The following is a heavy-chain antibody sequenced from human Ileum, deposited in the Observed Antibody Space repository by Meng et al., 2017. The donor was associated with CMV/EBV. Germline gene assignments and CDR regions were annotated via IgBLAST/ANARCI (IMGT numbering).Heavy chain of an antibody. CDR2: INTDGSPT. V-gene: IGHV3-74*03. Sequence: SGFPLGSYWMHWVRQAPGKGLEWVARINTDGSPTTYADSVKGRFTLSRDNAKNTVYLEMNSLRADDTAVYFCARGASTETPPVFDPWGRGTLVTVSS. D-gene: IGHD1-1*01. CDR3: ARGASTETPPVFDP. CDR1: GFPLGSYW. J-gene: IGHJ5*02.